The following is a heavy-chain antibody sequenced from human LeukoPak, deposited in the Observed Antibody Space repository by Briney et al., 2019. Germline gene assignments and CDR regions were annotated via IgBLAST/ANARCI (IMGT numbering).Heavy chain of an antibody. V-gene: IGHV4-4*07. CDR1: GGSISSYY. Sequence: PSETLSLTCTVSGGSISSYYWSWIRQPAGKGLEWIGRIYTSGSTNYNPSLKSRVTISVDTSKNQFSLKLSSVTAADTAVYYCVPITMVRGVTGRWGQGTMVTVSS. CDR2: IYTSGST. J-gene: IGHJ3*01. CDR3: VPITMVRGVTGR. D-gene: IGHD3-10*01.